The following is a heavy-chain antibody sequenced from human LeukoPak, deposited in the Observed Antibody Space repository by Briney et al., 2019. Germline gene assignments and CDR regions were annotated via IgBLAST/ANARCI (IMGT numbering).Heavy chain of an antibody. D-gene: IGHD3/OR15-3a*01. CDR3: ARVLAIFGLDTTDFYMDV. CDR1: GASISSHY. CDR2: TSGSI. J-gene: IGHJ6*03. Sequence: PSETLSLTCAVSGASISSHYWSWIRQPPGKGLEWTGYTSGSISDNPSLKSRVAVSVDPSQNQVSLSLTSVTAADTAVYYCARVLAIFGLDTTDFYMDVWGKGTTVTVSS. V-gene: IGHV4-59*11.